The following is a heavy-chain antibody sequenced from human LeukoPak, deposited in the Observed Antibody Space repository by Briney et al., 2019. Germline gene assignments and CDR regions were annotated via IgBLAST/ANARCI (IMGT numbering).Heavy chain of an antibody. Sequence: EASVKVSCKASGYTFTGYYMHWVRHAPGQGLEWMGWINPNSGGTNYAQKFQGRVTMTRGTSISTAYMELSRLRSDDTAVYYCARASPTVVTFDYWGQGTLVTVSS. CDR3: ARASPTVVTFDY. CDR2: INPNSGGT. D-gene: IGHD4-23*01. V-gene: IGHV1-2*02. J-gene: IGHJ4*02. CDR1: GYTFTGYY.